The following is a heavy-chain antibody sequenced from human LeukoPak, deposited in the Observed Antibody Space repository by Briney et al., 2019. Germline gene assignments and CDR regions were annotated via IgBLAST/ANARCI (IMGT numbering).Heavy chain of an antibody. CDR2: IQYDGSNK. CDR1: GFTFSSYG. V-gene: IGHV3-30*02. Sequence: PGGSLRLSCAASGFTFSSYGMHWVRQAPGKGLEWVAFIQYDGSNKYYAESVKGRFTISRDNSKNTLYLQMNSLRAEDTAVYYCVKVLGLSEPAVRLFEYWGQGTLVTVSS. J-gene: IGHJ4*02. CDR3: VKVLGLSEPAVRLFEY. D-gene: IGHD1-14*01.